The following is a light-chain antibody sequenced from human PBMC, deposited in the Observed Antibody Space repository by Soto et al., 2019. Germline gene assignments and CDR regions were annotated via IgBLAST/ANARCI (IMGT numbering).Light chain of an antibody. J-gene: IGLJ2*01. CDR2: EVS. CDR3: SSYASSSTPVL. CDR1: SSDVGGYDS. V-gene: IGLV2-14*01. Sequence: VLTQPASVSGSPGQSITISCTGTSSDVGGYDSVSWYQQYPGHAPKLMIYEVSDRPSGVSNRFSGSKSGNTASLTISGLQPEDEADYYCSSYASSSTPVLFGGGTKVTVL.